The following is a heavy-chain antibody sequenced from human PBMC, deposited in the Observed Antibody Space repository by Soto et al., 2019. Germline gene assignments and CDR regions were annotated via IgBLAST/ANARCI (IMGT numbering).Heavy chain of an antibody. V-gene: IGHV1-18*01. Sequence: QVQLVQSGDEVKKPGASVKVSCKASGYIFVNYGIAWVRQAPGQGLEWMGWISPYTGNTHSATKIQGRLTTTTDTSTSTAYMDLASLTSDDTAVYYCVMVDNYVTPTPRDVWGQGTTVTVSS. CDR1: GYIFVNYG. J-gene: IGHJ6*02. CDR2: ISPYTGNT. CDR3: VMVDNYVTPTPRDV. D-gene: IGHD2-8*01.